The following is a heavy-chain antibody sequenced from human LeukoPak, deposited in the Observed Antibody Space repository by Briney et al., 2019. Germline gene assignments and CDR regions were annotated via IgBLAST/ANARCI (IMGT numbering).Heavy chain of an antibody. CDR2: ISSGTSTI. J-gene: IGHJ5*02. V-gene: IGHV3-48*04. CDR3: ARDVTYYGGDWFDP. D-gene: IGHD4-23*01. CDR1: GFTFSSSA. Sequence: GGSLRLSCAASGFTFSSSAMNWVRQAPGKGLEWVSYISSGTSTIYYADSVKGRFTISRDNAKNSLYLQMNSLRAEATAVYYCARDVTYYGGDWFDPWGQGTLVTVSS.